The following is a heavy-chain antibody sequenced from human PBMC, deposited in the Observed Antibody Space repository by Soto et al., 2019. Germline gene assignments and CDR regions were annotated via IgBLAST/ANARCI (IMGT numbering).Heavy chain of an antibody. CDR2: IFSNDEK. CDR3: ARMSGTFYYYHAMDV. D-gene: IGHD1-26*01. CDR1: GFSLTNARMG. V-gene: IGHV2-26*01. Sequence: QVTLKESGPVLVNPTETLTLTCTVSGFSLTNARMGVSWIRQPPGKALQWLAHIFSNDEKSYSTSLKSRLTISKDTSKSQVILTMTNMDPVDTATYYCARMSGTFYYYHAMDVWGQGTTVTVSS. J-gene: IGHJ6*02.